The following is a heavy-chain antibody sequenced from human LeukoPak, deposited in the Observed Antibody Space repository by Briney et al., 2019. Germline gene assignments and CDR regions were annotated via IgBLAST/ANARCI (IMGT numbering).Heavy chain of an antibody. CDR1: GFTFSAYS. Sequence: GGSLRLSCAASGFTFSAYSMNWVRQAPGKGLEWVSVIYSGGSTYYADSVKGRFTISRDNSKNTLYLQMNSLRAEDTAVYYCASLTYYYDSSGLRAFDYWGQGTLVTVSS. CDR2: IYSGGST. CDR3: ASLTYYYDSSGLRAFDY. V-gene: IGHV3-66*01. D-gene: IGHD3-22*01. J-gene: IGHJ4*02.